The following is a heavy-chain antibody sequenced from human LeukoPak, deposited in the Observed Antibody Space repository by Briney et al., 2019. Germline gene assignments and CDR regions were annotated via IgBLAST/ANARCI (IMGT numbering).Heavy chain of an antibody. D-gene: IGHD3-10*01. CDR2: IGGGGYTT. J-gene: IGHJ4*02. V-gene: IGHV3-23*01. Sequence: GGSLRLSCVASGLTFGNYGMNWVRQAPGKGLEWVSSIGGGGYTTNYADSVRGRFTISRDNSKNSMYLQMSSLRAEDTAIYYCAEVESSYCRIWGQGTLVTVSS. CDR3: AEVESSYCRI. CDR1: GLTFGNYG.